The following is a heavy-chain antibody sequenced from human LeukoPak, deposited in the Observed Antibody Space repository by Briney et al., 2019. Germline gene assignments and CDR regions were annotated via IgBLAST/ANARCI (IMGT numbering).Heavy chain of an antibody. CDR3: ARGIAMVRGVIITAFDY. V-gene: IGHV3-21*01. J-gene: IGHJ4*02. Sequence: GGSLRLSCAASGFTFSSYSMNWVRQAPGKGLEWVSSISSNSSYIYYADPVKGRFTISRDNAKNSLYLQMNSLRAEDTAVYYCARGIAMVRGVIITAFDYWGQGTLVTVSS. D-gene: IGHD3-10*01. CDR1: GFTFSSYS. CDR2: ISSNSSYI.